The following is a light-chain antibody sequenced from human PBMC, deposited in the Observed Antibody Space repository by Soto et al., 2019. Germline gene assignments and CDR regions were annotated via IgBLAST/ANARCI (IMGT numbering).Light chain of an antibody. Sequence: QSALTQPASVSGSPGQSITISCTGTSSDVGGYNYVSWYQQHPGKAPKLMISEVSNRPSGISNRFSGSKSGNTASLTISGLQAEDEADYYCSSYTSSNSLYVFGTGTRSPS. V-gene: IGLV2-14*01. CDR2: EVS. J-gene: IGLJ1*01. CDR1: SSDVGGYNY. CDR3: SSYTSSNSLYV.